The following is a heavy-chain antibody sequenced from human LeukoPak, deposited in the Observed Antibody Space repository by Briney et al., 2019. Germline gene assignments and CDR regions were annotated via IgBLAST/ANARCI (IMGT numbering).Heavy chain of an antibody. J-gene: IGHJ6*03. V-gene: IGHV4-59*12. D-gene: IGHD5-12*01. CDR3: ARDSQDVATRYYYYMDV. CDR2: IYYSGST. CDR1: GGSIRSYY. Sequence: SETLSLTCTVSGGSIRSYYWSWVRQPPGKGVEWIAYIYYSGSTNYNPSLKSRVTISVDTSKSQFSLKLTSVTAADTAVYYCARDSQDVATRYYYYMDVWGKGTTVTVSS.